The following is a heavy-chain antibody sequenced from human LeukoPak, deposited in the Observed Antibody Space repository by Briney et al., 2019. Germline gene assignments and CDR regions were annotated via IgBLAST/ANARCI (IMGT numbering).Heavy chain of an antibody. J-gene: IGHJ5*02. CDR1: GDSISSGNYY. CDR2: GYYSGYT. CDR3: ARHDLTTRHWFDP. Sequence: SETLSLTCTVSGDSISSGNYYWSWIRQPPGKGLEWIGSGYYSGYTYYNPSLESRVTISVDTSKNPFSLKLNSLTAADTTVYYCARHDLTTRHWFDPWGQGTLVTVSS. V-gene: IGHV4-39*01. D-gene: IGHD1-1*01.